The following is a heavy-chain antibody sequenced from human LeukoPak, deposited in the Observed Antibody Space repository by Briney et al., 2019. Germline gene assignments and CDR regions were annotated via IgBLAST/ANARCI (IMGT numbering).Heavy chain of an antibody. CDR1: GFTFDDYA. CDR3: ARDRYYYGSGKYGGYYGMDV. CDR2: INPRNGDT. D-gene: IGHD3-10*01. V-gene: IGHV1-2*02. Sequence: GGSLRLSCAASGFTFDDYAMHWVRLAPGQGPEWVGWINPRNGDTNLAQKFQGRVTMTRDTSINTVYMDLSRLTSDDSAVYYCARDRYYYGSGKYGGYYGMDVWGQGTTVSVS. J-gene: IGHJ6*02.